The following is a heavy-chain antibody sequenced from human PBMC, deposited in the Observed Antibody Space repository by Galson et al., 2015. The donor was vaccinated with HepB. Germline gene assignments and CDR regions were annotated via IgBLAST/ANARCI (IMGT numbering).Heavy chain of an antibody. D-gene: IGHD6-13*01. Sequence: SLRLSCAASRFMFSTYGMHWVRQAPGKGLEWVALISFDGSNKYYADSVEGRFTISRDNSKSTLYLQMNSLRAEDTAVYYCARDLGRRAAAGYPYYYGMDVWGQGTTVAVSS. CDR3: ARDLGRRAAAGYPYYYGMDV. CDR1: RFMFSTYG. CDR2: ISFDGSNK. V-gene: IGHV3-33*08. J-gene: IGHJ6*02.